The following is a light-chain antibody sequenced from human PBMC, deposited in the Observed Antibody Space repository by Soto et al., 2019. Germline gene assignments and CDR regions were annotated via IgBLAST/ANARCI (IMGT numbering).Light chain of an antibody. J-gene: IGLJ1*01. V-gene: IGLV2-23*02. CDR3: YSYVARSSYV. CDR1: NSDVGTYNL. CDR2: EVT. Sequence: QSALTQPTSVSGSPGQSITISCTGSNSDVGTYNLVSWYQQHPGTAPRLLIFEVTQRPSGVSSRFSGSKSGNTASLTISGLQAEDEADYYCYSYVARSSYVFGTGTKVTVL.